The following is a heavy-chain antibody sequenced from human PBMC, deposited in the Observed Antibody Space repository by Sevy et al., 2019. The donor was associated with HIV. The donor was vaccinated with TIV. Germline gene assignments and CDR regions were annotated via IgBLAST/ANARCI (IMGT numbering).Heavy chain of an antibody. J-gene: IGHJ3*02. D-gene: IGHD7-27*01. V-gene: IGHV1-69*13. CDR1: GDTFSTYG. Sequence: ASVKVSCKASGDTFSTYGLSWVRQAPGQGLEWMGGIIPIFGTPNYAQKFQGRVTITADESASTAYMELSSPRSEDMALYYCAREGGVATTGDHDAFDIWGHGTLVTVSS. CDR2: IIPIFGTP. CDR3: AREGGVATTGDHDAFDI.